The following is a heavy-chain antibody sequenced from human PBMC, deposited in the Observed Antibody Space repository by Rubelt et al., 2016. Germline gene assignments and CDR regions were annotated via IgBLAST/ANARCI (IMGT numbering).Heavy chain of an antibody. D-gene: IGHD2-15*01. CDR2: IKQDGSEK. J-gene: IGHJ3*02. CDR1: GFTFNNYW. Sequence: GFTFNNYWMNWVRQAPGKGLEWVANIKQDGSEKYFVDSVKGRFTISRDNSKNTLYLQMNSLRAEDTAVYYCARAPLLGYCSGGSCSRAFDIWGQGTMVTVSS. CDR3: ARAPLLGYCSGGSCSRAFDI. V-gene: IGHV3-7*01.